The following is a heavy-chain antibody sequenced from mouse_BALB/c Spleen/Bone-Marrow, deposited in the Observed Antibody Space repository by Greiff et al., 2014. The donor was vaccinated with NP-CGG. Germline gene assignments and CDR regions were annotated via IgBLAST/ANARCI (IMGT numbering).Heavy chain of an antibody. CDR1: GFSFTSYG. CDR3: ARDYYGSLYAMDY. V-gene: IGHV2-9*02. Sequence: QVQLQQPGPGLVAPSQSLSITCTVSGFSFTSYGVHWVRQPPGKGLEWLGVIWAGGSTNYNSALMSRLSISKDNSKSQVFLKMNSLQTDDTAMYYCARDYYGSLYAMDYWGQGTSVTVSS. CDR2: IWAGGST. D-gene: IGHD1-1*01. J-gene: IGHJ4*01.